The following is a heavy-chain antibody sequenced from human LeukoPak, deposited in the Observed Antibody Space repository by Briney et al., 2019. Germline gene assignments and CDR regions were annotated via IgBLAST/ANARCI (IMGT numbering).Heavy chain of an antibody. J-gene: IGHJ4*02. V-gene: IGHV1-69*05. CDR1: GGTFSSYA. D-gene: IGHD3-22*01. Sequence: SVKVSCKASGGTFSSYAISWVRQAPGQGLEWMGRIIPIFGTANYAQKFQGRVTITTDESTSTAYMELSSLRSEDTSVYYCARGDSSGYSYWGQGTLVTVSS. CDR3: ARGDSSGYSY. CDR2: IIPIFGTA.